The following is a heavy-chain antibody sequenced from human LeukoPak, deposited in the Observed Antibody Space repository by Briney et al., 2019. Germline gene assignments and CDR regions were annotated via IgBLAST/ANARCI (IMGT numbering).Heavy chain of an antibody. Sequence: PGGSLRLSCAASGFTFSSYAMHWVRQAPGKGLEWVAVISYDGSNKYYADSVKGRFTISRDNSKNTLYLQMNSLRAEDTAVYYCARSYGIAVAGFGAFDIWGQGTMVTVSS. CDR3: ARSYGIAVAGFGAFDI. CDR1: GFTFSSYA. V-gene: IGHV3-30-3*01. CDR2: ISYDGSNK. D-gene: IGHD6-19*01. J-gene: IGHJ3*02.